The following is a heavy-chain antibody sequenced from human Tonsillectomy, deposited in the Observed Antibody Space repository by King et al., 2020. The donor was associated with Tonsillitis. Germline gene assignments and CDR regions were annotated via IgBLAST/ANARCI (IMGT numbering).Heavy chain of an antibody. Sequence: VQLVESGGGLVKPGGSLRLSCAASGFTFSNAWMSWVRQAPGKGLEWVGRIKSKTDGGTTDYAAPVKGRFTISRDDSKNTLYLQMNSLKTEDTAVYYCTTDILSGSSHDYWGQETLVTVSS. V-gene: IGHV3-15*01. J-gene: IGHJ4*02. CDR3: TTDILSGSSHDY. CDR1: GFTFSNAW. CDR2: IKSKTDGGTT. D-gene: IGHD1-26*01.